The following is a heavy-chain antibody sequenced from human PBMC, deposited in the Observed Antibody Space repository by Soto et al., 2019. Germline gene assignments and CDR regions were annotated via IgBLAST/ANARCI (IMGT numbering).Heavy chain of an antibody. D-gene: IGHD2-15*01. Sequence: ASVKVSCKASGYTFTTHAIYWVRQAPGQRPEWMGWINPANGNTKYSPKFQDRLRITRDTSANTAYMELRSLQSEDTALYFCGREGKTSFSELVAWFDPWGPGTLVTVSS. V-gene: IGHV1-3*01. CDR3: GREGKTSFSELVAWFDP. CDR1: GYTFTTHA. J-gene: IGHJ5*02. CDR2: INPANGNT.